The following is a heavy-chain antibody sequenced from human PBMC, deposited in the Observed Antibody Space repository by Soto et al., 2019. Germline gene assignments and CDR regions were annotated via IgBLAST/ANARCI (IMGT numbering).Heavy chain of an antibody. D-gene: IGHD4-17*01. CDR2: INHSGST. CDR3: ARGLSKRTTVTLEHYYYYMDV. J-gene: IGHJ6*03. CDR1: GGSFSGYY. V-gene: IGHV4-34*01. Sequence: SETLSLTCAVYGGSFSGYYWSWIRQPPGKGLEWIGEINHSGSTNYNPSLKSRVTISVDTSKNQFSLKLSSVTAADTAVYYCARGLSKRTTVTLEHYYYYMDVWGKGTTVTVSS.